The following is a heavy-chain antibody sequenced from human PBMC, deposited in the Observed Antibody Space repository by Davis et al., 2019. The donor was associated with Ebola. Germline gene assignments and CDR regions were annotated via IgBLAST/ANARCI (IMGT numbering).Heavy chain of an antibody. V-gene: IGHV1-2*06. CDR1: GYTFTGYY. CDR2: INPNGGGT. J-gene: IGHJ6*04. Sequence: AASVKVSCKASGYTFTGYYIHWVRQAPGQGLEWMGRINPNGGGTVYAQKFQGRVTMTRDTSISTAYMDLSRLISDDTAVYYCARDREAAAAGYYGMDVWGKGTAVTVSS. D-gene: IGHD6-13*01. CDR3: ARDREAAAAGYYGMDV.